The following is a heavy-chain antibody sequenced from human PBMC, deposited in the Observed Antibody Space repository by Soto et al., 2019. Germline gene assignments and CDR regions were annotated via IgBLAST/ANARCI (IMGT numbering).Heavy chain of an antibody. CDR1: GFTFSSYG. J-gene: IGHJ6*02. Sequence: QVQLVEPGGGVVQPGRSLRLSCAASGFTFSSYGMHWVRQAPGKGLEWVAVILYDGSKKYYADSVKGRFTISRDNSKNTLYLQMSSLRAEDTALYFCVKDGSSGWPYFDDMDVWGQGTTVTVSS. D-gene: IGHD6-19*01. V-gene: IGHV3-30*18. CDR2: ILYDGSKK. CDR3: VKDGSSGWPYFDDMDV.